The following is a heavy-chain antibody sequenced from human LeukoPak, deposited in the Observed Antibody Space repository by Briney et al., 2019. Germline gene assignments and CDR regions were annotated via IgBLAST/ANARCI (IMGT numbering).Heavy chain of an antibody. D-gene: IGHD1-26*01. CDR3: ASEGVVGVTAHFDY. CDR1: GFTFSIYS. V-gene: IGHV3-21*01. J-gene: IGHJ4*02. Sequence: GGSLRLSCAASGFTFSIYSMNWVRQAPGKGLEWVSSITSSSSHTFYADSVKGRFTISRDNAKSSLYLQMNNLRADDTAVYYCASEGVVGVTAHFDYWGQGTLVTVSS. CDR2: ITSSSSHT.